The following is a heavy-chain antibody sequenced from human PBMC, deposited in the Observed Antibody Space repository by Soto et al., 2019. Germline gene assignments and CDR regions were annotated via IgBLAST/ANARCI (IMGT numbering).Heavy chain of an antibody. CDR3: IHQQGFTVGLYHYGMDF. V-gene: IGHV2-5*01. D-gene: IGHD3-10*01. CDR1: GFSLTTSGVG. Sequence: QITLKESGPTLVKPTQTLTLTCTFSGFSLTTSGVGVGWIRQPPGTALEWLALIYWNDHTLYSPSLKTRLTITKDTTKNQVFLTSTNMDPIDTATYSCIHQQGFTVGLYHYGMDFCGPGTTVTVS. CDR2: IYWNDHT. J-gene: IGHJ6*02.